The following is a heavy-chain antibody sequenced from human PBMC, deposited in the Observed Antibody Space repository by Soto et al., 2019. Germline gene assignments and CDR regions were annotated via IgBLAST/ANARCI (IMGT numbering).Heavy chain of an antibody. D-gene: IGHD2-2*01. CDR3: ARGHRADIVVVPAATGRPMGAFDI. J-gene: IGHJ3*02. CDR1: GGSFSGYY. V-gene: IGHV4-34*01. Sequence: SETLSLTCAVYGGSFSGYYWSWIRQPPGKGLEWIGEINHSGSTNYNPSLKSRVTISVDTSKNQFSLKLSSVTAADTAVYYCARGHRADIVVVPAATGRPMGAFDIWGQGTMVTVSS. CDR2: INHSGST.